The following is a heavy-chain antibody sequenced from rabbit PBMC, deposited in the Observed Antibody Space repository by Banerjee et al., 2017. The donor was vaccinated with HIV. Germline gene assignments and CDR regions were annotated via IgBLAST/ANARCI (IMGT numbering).Heavy chain of an antibody. CDR3: ARDLAGVIGWNFNL. D-gene: IGHD4-1*01. CDR2: IYGGSAGYI. CDR1: GFSFSNNYY. J-gene: IGHJ4*01. V-gene: IGHV1S45*01. Sequence: QEQLEESGGDLVKPEGSLTLTCTASGFSFSNNYYMCWVRQAPGKGLEWSACIYGGSAGYIYYASWAKGRFTISKTSSTTVTLQMTSLTAADTASYFCARDLAGVIGWNFNLWGPGTLVTVS.